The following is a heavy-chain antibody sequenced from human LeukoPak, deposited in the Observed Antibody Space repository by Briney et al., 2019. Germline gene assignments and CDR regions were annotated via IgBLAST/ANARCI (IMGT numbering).Heavy chain of an antibody. CDR3: ARALPRGMDV. CDR2: ISYSGST. J-gene: IGHJ6*02. Sequence: SETLSLTCSVSGGSITSYYWSWIRQPPGKGLEWIGYISYSGSTNYNPSLKSRVSISIDTSKNQFSLKLSSVTAADTAVYYCARALPRGMDVWGQGTTVTVSS. CDR1: GGSITSYY. V-gene: IGHV4-59*01.